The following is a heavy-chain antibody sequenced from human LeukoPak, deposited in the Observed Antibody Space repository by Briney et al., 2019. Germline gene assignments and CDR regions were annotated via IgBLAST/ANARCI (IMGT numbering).Heavy chain of an antibody. CDR3: ARLESLDIVVVPAAMNYYMDV. D-gene: IGHD2-2*03. CDR1: GYSFTSYW. J-gene: IGHJ6*03. CDR2: IYPGDSDT. Sequence: GESLKISCKGSGYSFTSYWIGWVRQMPGKGLEWMGIIYPGDSDTRYSPSFQGQVTISADKSISTAYLQWSSLKAPDTAMYYCARLESLDIVVVPAAMNYYMDVWGKGTTVTVSS. V-gene: IGHV5-51*01.